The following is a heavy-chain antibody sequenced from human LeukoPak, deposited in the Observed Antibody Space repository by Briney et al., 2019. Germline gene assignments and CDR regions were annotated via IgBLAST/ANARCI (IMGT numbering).Heavy chain of an antibody. J-gene: IGHJ4*02. CDR3: AKSSSGWDGWDYFHS. D-gene: IGHD6-19*01. V-gene: IGHV3-23*01. CDR1: GFTFSTYA. CDR2: LSRSGDST. Sequence: GGSLRLSCAASGFTFSTYAMNWVRQAPGKGLEYVSDLSRSGDSTYSADTVTGRFTTFRENSKNTLYLQMNTLRDEDTAVYYCAKSSSGWDGWDYFHSWGQGTLVTVSS.